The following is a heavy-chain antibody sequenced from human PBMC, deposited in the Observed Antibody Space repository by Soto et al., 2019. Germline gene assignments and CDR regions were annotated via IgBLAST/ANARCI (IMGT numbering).Heavy chain of an antibody. J-gene: IGHJ6*02. V-gene: IGHV3-48*03. D-gene: IGHD3-10*01. Sequence: EVQLVESGGGLVQPGGSLRLSCAASGFTFSSYEMNWVRQAPGKGLEWVSYISSSGSTIYYADSVKGRFTISRDNAKNSLYLQMNSLRAEDTAVYYCARDDGSGSYYKPYYYYGMDVWGQGTTVTVSS. CDR1: GFTFSSYE. CDR3: ARDDGSGSYYKPYYYYGMDV. CDR2: ISSSGSTI.